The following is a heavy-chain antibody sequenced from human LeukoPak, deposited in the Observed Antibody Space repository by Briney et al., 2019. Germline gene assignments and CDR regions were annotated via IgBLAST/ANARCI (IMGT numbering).Heavy chain of an antibody. Sequence: GGSLRLSCAVSGFTLDDYGMSWVRQAPGKGLGWVAGLIWNGGSTGYADSVKGRFTISRDNAKNSLYLQMNSLRAEDTALYYCARDRYTAYYHDSSGYYLDYWGQGTLVTVSS. CDR2: LIWNGGST. CDR3: ARDRYTAYYHDSSGYYLDY. D-gene: IGHD3-22*01. J-gene: IGHJ4*02. CDR1: GFTLDDYG. V-gene: IGHV3-20*04.